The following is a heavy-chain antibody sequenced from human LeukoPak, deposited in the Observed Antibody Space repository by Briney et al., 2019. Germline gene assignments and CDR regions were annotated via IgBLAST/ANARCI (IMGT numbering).Heavy chain of an antibody. V-gene: IGHV4-39*07. CDR1: GGSISSSSYY. Sequence: PSETLSLTCTVSGGSISSSSYYWGWIRQPPGKGLEWIGSIYYSGSTYYNPSLKSRVTISVDTSKNQFSLKLSSVTAADTAVYYCARGNRNQNGFYMDVWGKGTTVTVSS. CDR2: IYYSGST. D-gene: IGHD1-14*01. CDR3: ARGNRNQNGFYMDV. J-gene: IGHJ6*03.